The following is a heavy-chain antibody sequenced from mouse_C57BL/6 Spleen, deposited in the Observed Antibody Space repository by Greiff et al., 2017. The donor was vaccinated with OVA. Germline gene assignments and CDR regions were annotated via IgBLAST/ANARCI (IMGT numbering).Heavy chain of an antibody. J-gene: IGHJ1*03. D-gene: IGHD1-1*01. V-gene: IGHV1-22*01. CDR1: GYTFTDYN. CDR3: ASSYYYGSSYDWYFDV. CDR2: INPNNGGT. Sequence: EVQLQQSGPELVKPGASVKMSCKASGYTFTDYNMHWVKQSHGKSLEWIGYINPNNGGTSYNQKFKGKATLTVNKSSSTAYMELRSLTSEDSAVYYCASSYYYGSSYDWYFDVWGTGTTVTVSS.